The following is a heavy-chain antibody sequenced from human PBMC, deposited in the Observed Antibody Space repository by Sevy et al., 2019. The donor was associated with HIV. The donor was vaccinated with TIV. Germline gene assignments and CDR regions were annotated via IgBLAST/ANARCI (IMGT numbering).Heavy chain of an antibody. CDR3: ARDNRGYSYGYYYYGMDV. CDR1: GFTFSDYY. V-gene: IGHV3-11*01. Sequence: GGSLRLSCAASGFTFSDYYMSWIRQAPGKGLEWVSYISSSGSTIYYAHSVKGRFTISRDNAKNSLYLQMNSLRAEDTAVYYCARDNRGYSYGYYYYGMDVWGQGTTVTVSS. J-gene: IGHJ6*02. CDR2: ISSSGSTI. D-gene: IGHD5-18*01.